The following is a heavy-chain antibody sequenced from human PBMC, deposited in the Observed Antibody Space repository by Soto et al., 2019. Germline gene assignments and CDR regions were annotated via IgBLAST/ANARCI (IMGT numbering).Heavy chain of an antibody. CDR1: GGTFSSYA. V-gene: IGHV1-69*13. J-gene: IGHJ4*02. Sequence: SVKVSCKASGGTFSSYAISWVRQAPGQGLGWMGGIIPIFGTANYAQKFQGRVTITADESTSTAYMELSSLRSEDTAVYYCARDADTGGYSYGSGYWGQGTLVTVSS. D-gene: IGHD5-18*01. CDR3: ARDADTGGYSYGSGY. CDR2: IIPIFGTA.